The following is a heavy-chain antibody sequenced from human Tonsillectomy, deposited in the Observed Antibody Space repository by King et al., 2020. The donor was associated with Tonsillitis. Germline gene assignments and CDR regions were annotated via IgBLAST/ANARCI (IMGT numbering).Heavy chain of an antibody. CDR2: IRKDGSLK. D-gene: IGHD2-21*01. CDR3: ARDTIPHESKIYSDAIYI. CDR1: GFSLSSYW. J-gene: IGHJ3*02. Sequence: VQLVESGGGLVQPGGSLRLSCAASGFSLSSYWVTWVRQAPGKGLEWVANIRKDGSLKYYVDSVEGRFTVSRDNAKNSVYLQMNSLRAEDTAVYYCARDTIPHESKIYSDAIYIWGQGKMVPVSS. V-gene: IGHV3-7*03.